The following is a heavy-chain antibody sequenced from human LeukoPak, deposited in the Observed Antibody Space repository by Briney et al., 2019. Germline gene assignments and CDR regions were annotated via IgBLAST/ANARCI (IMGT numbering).Heavy chain of an antibody. D-gene: IGHD3-10*01. V-gene: IGHV3-30*03. Sequence: GRSLRLSCAASGFTFSSYGMHWVRQAPGKGLEWVAVISYDGSNKYYADSVKGRFTISRDNSKNTLYLQMNSLRAEDTAVYYCMSGFSYGMDAWGKGTTVTVSS. CDR3: MSGFSYGMDA. CDR1: GFTFSSYG. J-gene: IGHJ6*04. CDR2: ISYDGSNK.